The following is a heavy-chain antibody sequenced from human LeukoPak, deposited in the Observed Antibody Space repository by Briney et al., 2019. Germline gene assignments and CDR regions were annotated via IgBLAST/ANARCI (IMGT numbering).Heavy chain of an antibody. CDR1: GGTFSSYA. J-gene: IGHJ5*02. D-gene: IGHD3-22*01. CDR2: IIPILGIA. Sequence: SVKVSCKASGGTFSSYAISWVRQAPGQGLGWMGRIIPILGIANYAQKFQGRVTITADKSTSTAYMELRSLRSDDTAVYYCARITMIVTDWFDPWGQGTLVTVSS. CDR3: ARITMIVTDWFDP. V-gene: IGHV1-69*04.